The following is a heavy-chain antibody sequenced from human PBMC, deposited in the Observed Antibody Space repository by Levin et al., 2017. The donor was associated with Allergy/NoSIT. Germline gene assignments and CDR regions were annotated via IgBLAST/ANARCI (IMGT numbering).Heavy chain of an antibody. CDR3: ARTKYYYDSSGYYPGYFDY. V-gene: IGHV1-69*13. CDR1: GGTFSSYA. Sequence: SVKVSCKASGGTFSSYAISWVRQAPGQGLEWMGGIIPIFGTANYAQKFQGRVTITADESTSTAYMELSSLRSEDTAVYYCARTKYYYDSSGYYPGYFDYWGQGTLVTVSS. J-gene: IGHJ4*02. D-gene: IGHD3-22*01. CDR2: IIPIFGTA.